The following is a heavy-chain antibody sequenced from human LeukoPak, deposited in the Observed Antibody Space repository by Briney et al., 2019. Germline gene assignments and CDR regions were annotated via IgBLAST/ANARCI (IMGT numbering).Heavy chain of an antibody. V-gene: IGHV1-2*02. CDR2: INPNSGGT. CDR3: ARSPRLQLGGSYY. CDR1: GYTFTGYY. Sequence: GASLKVSCKASGYTFTGYYMHWVRQAPGQGVEWMGWINPNSGGTNYAQKFQGRVTMTRDASISTAYMELSRLRSDDTAVYYCARSPRLQLGGSYYWGQGTLVTVSS. D-gene: IGHD5-24*01. J-gene: IGHJ4*02.